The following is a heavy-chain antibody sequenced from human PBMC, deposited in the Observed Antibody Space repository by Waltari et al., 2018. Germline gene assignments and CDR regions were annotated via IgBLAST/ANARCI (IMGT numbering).Heavy chain of an antibody. V-gene: IGHV5-51*01. J-gene: IGHJ2*01. CDR1: GYSFTSYW. D-gene: IGHD6-19*01. Sequence: EVQLVQSGAEVKKPGESLKISCKGSGYSFTSYWIGWVRQMPGKGLEWVGIIYPGDSDTRDRPACQGQVTISADKSISTAYLQWSSLKASDTAMYYCARRGSSGWYWWYFDLWGRGTLVTVSS. CDR2: IYPGDSDT. CDR3: ARRGSSGWYWWYFDL.